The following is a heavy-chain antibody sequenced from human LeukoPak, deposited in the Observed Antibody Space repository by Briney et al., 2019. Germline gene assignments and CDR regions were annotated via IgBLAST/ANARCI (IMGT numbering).Heavy chain of an antibody. CDR3: ASPGDSSSWYGPGVAFDI. CDR1: GFIFSSYA. V-gene: IGHV3-23*01. D-gene: IGHD6-13*01. J-gene: IGHJ3*02. Sequence: PGGSLRLSCAASGFIFSSYAMSWVRQAPGKGLEWVSAISGSGGSTYYADSVKGRFTISRDNSKDTLYLQMNSLRAEDTAVYYCASPGDSSSWYGPGVAFDIRGQGTMVTVSS. CDR2: ISGSGGST.